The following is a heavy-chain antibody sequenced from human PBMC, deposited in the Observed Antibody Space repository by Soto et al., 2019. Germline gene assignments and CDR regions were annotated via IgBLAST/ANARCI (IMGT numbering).Heavy chain of an antibody. J-gene: IGHJ5*02. D-gene: IGHD3-3*01. CDR2: FDPEDGET. V-gene: IGHV1-24*01. Sequence: ASVKVSCKVSGYTLTELSMHWVRQAPGKGLEWMGGFDPEDGETIYAQKFQGRVTMTEDTSTDTAYMELSSLRSEDTAVYYCAIAHYDFWSGYKGNNWFDPWGQGTLVTVSS. CDR3: AIAHYDFWSGYKGNNWFDP. CDR1: GYTLTELS.